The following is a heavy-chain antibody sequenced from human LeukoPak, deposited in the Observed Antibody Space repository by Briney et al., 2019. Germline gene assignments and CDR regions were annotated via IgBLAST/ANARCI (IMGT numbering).Heavy chain of an antibody. Sequence: ASVKVSCKASGYTFTNYYMHWVRQAPGQGLEWMGWINPNSGGTNYAQKFQGRVTMTRDTSISTAYMELSRLRSDDTAVYYCARDPFLGLALFDHWGQGTLVTVSS. CDR2: INPNSGGT. V-gene: IGHV1-2*02. CDR1: GYTFTNYY. CDR3: ARDPFLGLALFDH. J-gene: IGHJ4*02. D-gene: IGHD3-3*02.